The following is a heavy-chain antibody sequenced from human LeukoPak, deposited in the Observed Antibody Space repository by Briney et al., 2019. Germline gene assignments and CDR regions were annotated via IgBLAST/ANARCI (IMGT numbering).Heavy chain of an antibody. J-gene: IGHJ4*02. CDR3: ASSRVYGYHDY. Sequence: GRALRLSCTASGFTFSSYPMYWVRQAPGKGLEWVSAISGDGKSTYYAESMKGRFTLSRDNSKDRLYLQMDSLRAEDTAVYYCASSRVYGYHDYWGQGTLVTVSS. D-gene: IGHD5-18*01. CDR1: GFTFSSYP. CDR2: ISGDGKST. V-gene: IGHV3-23*01.